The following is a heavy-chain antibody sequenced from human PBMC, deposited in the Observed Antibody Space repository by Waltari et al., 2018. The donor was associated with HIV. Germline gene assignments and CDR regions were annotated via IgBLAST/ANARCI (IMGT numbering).Heavy chain of an antibody. CDR2: ISGSGADS. D-gene: IGHD3-22*01. J-gene: IGHJ4*02. CDR1: GFAYVSYA. CDR3: AKAFSDNTAYYYDF. Sequence: EVQLLESGGGLVQPGGSRRLSCAASGFAYVSYAMTWVRQSPGRGLELVVAISGSGADSFNAAAVRGLFSISRDNSKNTVYLQMSNLIAADTAIYYCAKAFSDNTAYYYDFWGRGTRVTVAS. V-gene: IGHV3-23*01.